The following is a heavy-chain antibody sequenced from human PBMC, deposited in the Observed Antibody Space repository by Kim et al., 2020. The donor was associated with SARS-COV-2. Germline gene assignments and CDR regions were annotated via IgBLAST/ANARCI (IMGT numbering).Heavy chain of an antibody. J-gene: IGHJ3*02. D-gene: IGHD5-18*01. CDR3: ARGRGYSYGYRDDAFDI. CDR1: GYTFTSYY. CDR2: INPSGGST. V-gene: IGHV1-46*01. Sequence: ASVKVSCKASGYTFTSYYMHWVRQAPGQGLEWMGIINPSGGSTSYAQKFQGRVTMTRDTSTSTVYMELSSLRSEDTAVYYCARGRGYSYGYRDDAFDIWGQGTMVTVSS.